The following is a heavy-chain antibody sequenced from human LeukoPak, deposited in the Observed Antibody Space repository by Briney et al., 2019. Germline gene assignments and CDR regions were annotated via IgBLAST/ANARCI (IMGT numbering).Heavy chain of an antibody. Sequence: GGSLRPSCAASGFTFSSYWMSWVRQGPGKGLEWVANIKQDGSEKYYVDSVKGRFTISRDNAKNSLYLQMNSLRAEDTAVYYCARDANYDYVWGSYPVYWGQGTLVTVSS. D-gene: IGHD3-16*02. J-gene: IGHJ4*02. V-gene: IGHV3-7*01. CDR2: IKQDGSEK. CDR3: ARDANYDYVWGSYPVY. CDR1: GFTFSSYW.